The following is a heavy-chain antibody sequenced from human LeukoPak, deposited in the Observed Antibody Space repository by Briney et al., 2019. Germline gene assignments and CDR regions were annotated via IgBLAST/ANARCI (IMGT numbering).Heavy chain of an antibody. CDR2: INHSGST. Sequence: SETLSLTCAVYGGSFSGCYWSWIRQPPGKGLEWIGEINHSGSTYYNPSLKSRVTISVDRSKNQFSLKLSSVTAADTAVYYCASTNYYDRYFDYWGQGTLVTVSS. CDR1: GGSFSGCY. CDR3: ASTNYYDRYFDY. V-gene: IGHV4-34*01. D-gene: IGHD3-22*01. J-gene: IGHJ4*02.